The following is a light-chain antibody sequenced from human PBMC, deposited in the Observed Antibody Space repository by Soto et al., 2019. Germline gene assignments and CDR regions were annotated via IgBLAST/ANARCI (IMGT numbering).Light chain of an antibody. CDR1: QSVDTN. V-gene: IGKV3-15*01. CDR3: LQDYSYPRT. J-gene: IGKJ1*01. CDR2: SAS. Sequence: EVVMTQSPATLSVSPGDRATLSCRASQSVDTNVVWYQQKPGQPPRLLVHSASIRATGVPARFTGIGSGTDFTLTISGLQSDDFAIYYCLQDYSYPRTFGQGTKVEIK.